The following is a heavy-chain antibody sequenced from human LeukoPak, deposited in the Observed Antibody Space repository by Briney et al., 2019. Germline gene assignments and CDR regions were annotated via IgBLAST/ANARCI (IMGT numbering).Heavy chain of an antibody. V-gene: IGHV3-7*01. J-gene: IGHJ4*02. CDR2: IKQDGSEK. CDR3: GRSGNWNYASRVDY. D-gene: IGHD1-7*01. CDR1: GFTFSNYW. Sequence: GGSLRLSCAASGFTFSNYWMTWVRQAPGKGLEWVANIKQDGSEKYYVDSVKGRFTISRDNAKNSLYLQMNSLGAEDTAMYYCGRSGNWNYASRVDYWGQGTLVTVSS.